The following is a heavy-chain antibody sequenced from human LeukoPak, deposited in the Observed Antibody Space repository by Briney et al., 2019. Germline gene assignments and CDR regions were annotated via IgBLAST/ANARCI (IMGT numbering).Heavy chain of an antibody. V-gene: IGHV3-15*01. D-gene: IGHD3-3*01. CDR3: AAGHYTNL. CDR1: GFTFSNAW. J-gene: IGHJ5*02. CDR2: INTKSDGETT. Sequence: GGSLRLSCAASGFTFSNAWMRWVRQAPGKGLEWVGRINTKSDGETTDYAAPVKGRFTISRGDSKDTLFLQMNSLKPEDTAIYYCAAGHYTNLWGQGTLVTVSS.